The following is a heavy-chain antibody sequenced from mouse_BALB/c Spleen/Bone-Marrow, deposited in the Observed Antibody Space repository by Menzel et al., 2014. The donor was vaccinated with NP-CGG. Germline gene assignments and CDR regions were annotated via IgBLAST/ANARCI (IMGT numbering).Heavy chain of an antibody. CDR2: IWSGGGT. D-gene: IGHD1-1*01. J-gene: IGHJ1*01. CDR3: ARNYYGSSYWYFDV. V-gene: IGHV2-2*02. CDR1: GFSLTSYG. Sequence: QVQLQQSGPGLVQPSQSLSITCTVSGFSLTSYGVHWVRQSPGKGLEWLGVIWSGGGTDYNAAFISRLSISKDNSKSQVFFKMNSLQANDTAIYYCARNYYGSSYWYFDVWGAGTTVTVSS.